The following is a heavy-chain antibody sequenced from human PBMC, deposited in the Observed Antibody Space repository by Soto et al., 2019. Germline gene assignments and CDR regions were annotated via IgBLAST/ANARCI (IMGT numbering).Heavy chain of an antibody. CDR3: AKDFFSWFGESPLDY. CDR2: ISYDGSNK. Sequence: GGSLRLSCAASGFTFSSYGMHWVRQAPGKGLEWVAVISYDGSNKYYADSVKGRFTISRDNSKNTLYLQMNSLRAGYTALYYCAKDFFSWFGESPLDYWGQGTLVTVSS. D-gene: IGHD3-10*01. V-gene: IGHV3-30*18. J-gene: IGHJ4*02. CDR1: GFTFSSYG.